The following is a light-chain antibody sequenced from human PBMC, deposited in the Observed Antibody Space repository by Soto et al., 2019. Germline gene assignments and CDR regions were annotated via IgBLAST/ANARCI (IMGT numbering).Light chain of an antibody. CDR3: AAWDDSLNGVV. CDR2: SNN. J-gene: IGLJ2*01. Sequence: VLTQPPSASGTPGQRVTISCSGSSSNIGSNTVNWYQQLPGTAPKLLIYSNNQRPSGVPDRFSGSKSGTSASLGISGLQSEDEADYYCAAWDDSLNGVVFGGGTKLTVL. V-gene: IGLV1-44*01. CDR1: SSNIGSNT.